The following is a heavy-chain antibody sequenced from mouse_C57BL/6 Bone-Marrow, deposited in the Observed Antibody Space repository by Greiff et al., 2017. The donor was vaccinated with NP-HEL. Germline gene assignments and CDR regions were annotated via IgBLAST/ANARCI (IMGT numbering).Heavy chain of an antibody. Sequence: VQLQQSGTELVKPGASVKISCKASGYAFSSSWMNWVKQRPGKGLEWIGRIYPGDGDTNYNGKFKGKATLTADKSSSTAYMQLSSLTSEDSAVYFCAREGLGGFAYWGQGTLVTVSA. CDR3: AREGLGGFAY. D-gene: IGHD2-4*01. CDR1: GYAFSSSW. CDR2: IYPGDGDT. V-gene: IGHV1-82*01. J-gene: IGHJ3*01.